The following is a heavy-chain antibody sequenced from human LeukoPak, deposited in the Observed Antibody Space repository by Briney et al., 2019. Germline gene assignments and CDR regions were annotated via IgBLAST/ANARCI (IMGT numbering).Heavy chain of an antibody. V-gene: IGHV3-48*03. CDR2: ISSSGSTI. CDR3: AELGITMIGGV. Sequence: GGSLTLSCAASGFTFSSYEMNWVRQAPGKGLEWVSYISSSGSTIYYADSVKGRFTISRDNAKNSLYLQMNSLRAEDTAVYYCAELGITMIGGVRGKGTTVTNSS. J-gene: IGHJ6*04. CDR1: GFTFSSYE. D-gene: IGHD3-10*02.